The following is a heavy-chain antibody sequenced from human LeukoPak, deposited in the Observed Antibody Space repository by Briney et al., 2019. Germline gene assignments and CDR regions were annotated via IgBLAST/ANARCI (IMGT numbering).Heavy chain of an antibody. CDR1: GFTFSNAW. V-gene: IGHV3-15*01. D-gene: IGHD2-2*01. CDR3: TTDYPYYCSSTTCYASEYFQH. CDR2: IKSKTDGGTT. Sequence: GGSLRLSCAASGFTFSNAWMSWVRQAPGKGLEWVGRIKSKTDGGTTDYAAPAKGRFTISRDDSKNTLYLQMNSLKTEDTAVYYCTTDYPYYCSSTTCYASEYFQHWGQGTLVPVSS. J-gene: IGHJ1*01.